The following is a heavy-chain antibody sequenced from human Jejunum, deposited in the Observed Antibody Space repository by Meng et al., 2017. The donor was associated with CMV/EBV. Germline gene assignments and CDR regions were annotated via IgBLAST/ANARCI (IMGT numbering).Heavy chain of an antibody. V-gene: IGHV3-23*01. CDR3: AKDGGTYSGGFDY. J-gene: IGHJ4*02. CDR2: ISSSGGST. Sequence: SGFPFSNYVMGWVRQAPGKGLECVSSISSSGGSTYYADSVKGRFTISRHSFKNTLYLQMNSLRAEDTAVYYCAKDGGTYSGGFDYWGQGTLVTVSS. D-gene: IGHD4-23*01. CDR1: GFPFSNYV.